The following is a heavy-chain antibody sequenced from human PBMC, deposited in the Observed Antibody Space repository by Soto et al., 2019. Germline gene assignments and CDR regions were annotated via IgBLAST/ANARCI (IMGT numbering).Heavy chain of an antibody. D-gene: IGHD3-22*01. CDR3: TREDYYDSSGPDY. J-gene: IGHJ4*02. CDR1: GFTFGDYA. Sequence: GGSLRLSCTASGFTFGDYAMSWVRQAPGKGLEWVGFIRSKAYGGTTEYAASVKGRFTISRDDSKSIAYLQMNSLKTEDTAVYYCTREDYYDSSGPDYRGQGTLVTVSS. V-gene: IGHV3-49*04. CDR2: IRSKAYGGTT.